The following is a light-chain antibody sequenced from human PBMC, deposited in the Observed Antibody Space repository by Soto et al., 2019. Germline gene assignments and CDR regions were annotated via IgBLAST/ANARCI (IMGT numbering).Light chain of an antibody. V-gene: IGKV3-15*01. Sequence: EIVMTQSPATLSVSPGERATLSCRASQSVSSNLAWYQQKPGQAPRLLIYGASTRATGIPARFSGSGSGTECTLTISSLQSEDFAVYDCQQYNNWPPFTFGPGTKVDIK. J-gene: IGKJ3*01. CDR2: GAS. CDR3: QQYNNWPPFT. CDR1: QSVSSN.